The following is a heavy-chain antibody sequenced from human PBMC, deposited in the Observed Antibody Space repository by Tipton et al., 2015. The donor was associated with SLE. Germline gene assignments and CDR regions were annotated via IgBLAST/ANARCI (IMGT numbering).Heavy chain of an antibody. CDR1: GYGFPSYW. CDR3: ARLSVGATGGTAACHFDY. J-gene: IGHJ4*02. Sequence: QLVQSGAEVKEPGESLKISCKGSGYGFPSYWIGWLRQKAGKGLEWMGNIYPGDSDMKYSPSFEGQVTISADKSVNTIYLEWSSLKASDSATYNCARLSVGATGGTAACHFDYWGPGTRVTVSS. CDR2: IYPGDSDM. D-gene: IGHD1-14*01. V-gene: IGHV5-51*03.